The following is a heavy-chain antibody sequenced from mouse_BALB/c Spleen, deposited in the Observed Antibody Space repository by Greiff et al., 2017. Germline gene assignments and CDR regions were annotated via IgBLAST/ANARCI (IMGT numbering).Heavy chain of an antibody. D-gene: IGHD2-10*02. CDR2: ISSGSSTI. CDR3: ARYRYGNYNAMDY. CDR1: GFTFSSFG. Sequence: EVKLMESGGGLVQPGGSRKLSCAASGFTFSSFGMHWVRQAPEKGLEWVAYISSGSSTIYYADTVKGRFTISRDNPKNTLFLQMTSLRSEDTAMYYCARYRYGNYNAMDYWGQGTSVTVSS. V-gene: IGHV5-17*02. J-gene: IGHJ4*01.